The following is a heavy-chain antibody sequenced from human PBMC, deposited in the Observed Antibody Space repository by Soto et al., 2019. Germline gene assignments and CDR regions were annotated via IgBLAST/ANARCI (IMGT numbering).Heavy chain of an antibody. CDR2: ISSSSSTI. J-gene: IGHJ6*02. V-gene: IGHV3-48*02. CDR1: GFTCSSYS. Sequence: EVQLVESGGGLVQPGGSLRLSCAASGFTCSSYSMNWVRQVPGKGLEWVSYISSSSSTIYYADAVKGRFTISRDNVKNSLYLQMNSLRDEDTALYYWARAGYDFWSGYNPAPTNYYYYYGMDVWGQGTTVTVSS. D-gene: IGHD3-3*01. CDR3: ARAGYDFWSGYNPAPTNYYYYYGMDV.